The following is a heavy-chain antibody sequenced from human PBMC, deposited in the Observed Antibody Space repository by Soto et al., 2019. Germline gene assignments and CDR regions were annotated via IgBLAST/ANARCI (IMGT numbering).Heavy chain of an antibody. CDR3: GRGRSGQIVVFY. CDR1: GYTFTGHY. V-gene: IGHV1-2*02. Sequence: WASVKVSCKASGYTFTGHYIHWVRQAPEQGPEWMGEIGPESGATRYAQKFQGRVTMTRDMSITTAYMELNNLSPDDTAVYYCGRGRSGQIVVFYWGQGTPVTVSS. CDR2: IGPESGAT. J-gene: IGHJ4*02. D-gene: IGHD1-26*01.